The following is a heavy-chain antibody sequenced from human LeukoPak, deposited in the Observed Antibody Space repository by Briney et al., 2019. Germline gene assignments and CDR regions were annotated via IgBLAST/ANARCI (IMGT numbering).Heavy chain of an antibody. CDR2: ISAYNGNT. D-gene: IGHD6-13*01. Sequence: GASVKVSCKASGYTFTSYGISWVRQAPGQGLEWMGWISAYNGNTNYAQKLQRRVTMTTDTSTSTAYVELRSLRSDDTAVYYCARDRSRVPGIAAAGTEFDYWGQGTLVTVSS. CDR3: ARDRSRVPGIAAAGTEFDY. J-gene: IGHJ4*02. CDR1: GYTFTSYG. V-gene: IGHV1-18*01.